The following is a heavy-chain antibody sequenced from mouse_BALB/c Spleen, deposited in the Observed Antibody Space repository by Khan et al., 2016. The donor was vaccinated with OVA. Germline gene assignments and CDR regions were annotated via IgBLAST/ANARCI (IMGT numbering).Heavy chain of an antibody. J-gene: IGHJ3*01. CDR2: INPSDSES. Sequence: QVQLKQSGAELVRPGASVKLSCKASGYTFTSYWMNWVRQRPGQGLEWVGKINPSDSESHSNQMFKDKATLTVDKSSGTAYLQLSSLTSEASAVYDYTRSEKYGYDPSRFSDWGQGTLVTVCA. D-gene: IGHD2-2*01. CDR1: GYTFTSYW. CDR3: TRSEKYGYDPSRFSD. V-gene: IGHV1-61*01.